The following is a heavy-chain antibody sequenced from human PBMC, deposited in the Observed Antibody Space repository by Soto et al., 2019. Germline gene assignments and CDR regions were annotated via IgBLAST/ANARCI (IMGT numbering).Heavy chain of an antibody. D-gene: IGHD2-8*01. J-gene: IGHJ4*02. CDR3: ARGIMVYAIPTSFDY. CDR2: IYYSGGT. Sequence: QVQLQESGPGLVRPSQTLSLTCTVSGGSISSGAYHWSWIRQHPGKGLEWIGYIYYSGGTYYNPSLKSRLTISVDTSKNQFSLKLSSVTAADTAVYYCARGIMVYAIPTSFDYWGQGTLLTVSS. CDR1: GGSISSGAYH. V-gene: IGHV4-31*03.